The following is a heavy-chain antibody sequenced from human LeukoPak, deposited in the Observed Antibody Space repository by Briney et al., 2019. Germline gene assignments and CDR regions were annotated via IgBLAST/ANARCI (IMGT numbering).Heavy chain of an antibody. CDR3: ARDSAIVGASLGGY. V-gene: IGHV3-48*01. Sequence: GALRLSCAASGFTFSTYSMNWVRQAPGKGLEWVSYISSSSSAIYYADSVKGRFTISRDNAKNSLYLQMNSLRAEDTAVYYCARDSAIVGASLGGYWGQGTLVTVSS. D-gene: IGHD1-26*01. CDR1: GFTFSTYS. CDR2: ISSSSSAI. J-gene: IGHJ4*02.